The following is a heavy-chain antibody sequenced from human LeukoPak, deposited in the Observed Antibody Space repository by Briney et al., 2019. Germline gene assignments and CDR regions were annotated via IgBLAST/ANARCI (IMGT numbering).Heavy chain of an antibody. CDR3: TRDGCSSTSCYFDY. D-gene: IGHD2-2*01. CDR2: ISNSGST. V-gene: IGHV4-59*12. J-gene: IGHJ4*02. Sequence: PSETLSLTCTVSGGSISRYYWSWIRQPPGEGLEYIGYISNSGSTNYNPSLKSRLSISIDTSKNQFSLKLSSVTAADTAVYYCTRDGCSSTSCYFDYWGQGTLVTVSS. CDR1: GGSISRYY.